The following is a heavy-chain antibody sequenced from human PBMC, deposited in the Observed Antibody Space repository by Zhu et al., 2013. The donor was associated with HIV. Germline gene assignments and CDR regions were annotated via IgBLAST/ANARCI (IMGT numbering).Heavy chain of an antibody. D-gene: IGHD3-3*01. CDR2: INPNSGGT. CDR1: GYTFTGYY. V-gene: IGHV1-2*02. Sequence: QVQLVQSGAEVKKPGASVKVSCKASGYTFTGYYMHWVRQAPGQGLEWMGWINPNSGGTNYAQKFQGRVTMTRDTSISTAYMELSRLRSDDTAVYYCARDPVTAYDFHTYYYYGMDVWGQGTTVTVSS. J-gene: IGHJ6*02. CDR3: ARDPVTAYDFHTYYYYGMDV.